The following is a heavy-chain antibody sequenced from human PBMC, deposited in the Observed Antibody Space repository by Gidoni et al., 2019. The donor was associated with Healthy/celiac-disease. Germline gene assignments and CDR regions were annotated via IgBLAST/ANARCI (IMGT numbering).Heavy chain of an antibody. D-gene: IGHD4-4*01. Sequence: QVQLVQSGSELKKPGASVNVSCKASGYTFTLYVISWVRKAPGQGLEWMGWIRAYNGNTNYEQKLQGRVTMTTDTSTSTDYMELRSLRSEDTDVYYCARVPATVTTSYYYYGMDVWGQGTTVTVSS. J-gene: IGHJ6*02. V-gene: IGHV1-18*01. CDR3: ARVPATVTTSYYYYGMDV. CDR2: IRAYNGNT. CDR1: GYTFTLYV.